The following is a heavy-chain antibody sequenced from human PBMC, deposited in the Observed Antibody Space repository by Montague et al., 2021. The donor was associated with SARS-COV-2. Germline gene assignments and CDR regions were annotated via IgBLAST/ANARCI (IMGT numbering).Heavy chain of an antibody. CDR2: IDWDDAK. J-gene: IGHJ3*02. Sequence: PALVKPTQTLTLTCTLSGFSLSTSGMRASWIRQPPGKALEWLARIDWDDAKFYSTSLKTRLTISKDTSKNQVVLTMTNMDPVDTATYYCARSYYDILTNYYDAFDIWGQGTMVTVSS. CDR1: GFSLSTSGMR. CDR3: ARSYYDILTNYYDAFDI. V-gene: IGHV2-70*04. D-gene: IGHD3-9*01.